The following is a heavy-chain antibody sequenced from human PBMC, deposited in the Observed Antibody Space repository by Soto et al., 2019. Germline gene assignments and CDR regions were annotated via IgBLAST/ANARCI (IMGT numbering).Heavy chain of an antibody. V-gene: IGHV4-34*01. CDR2: INHTGGT. Sequence: SETLSLTCAAYGGSVNGYYWNWIRHPPGKGLEWIGEINHTGGTHYNPSLKSRVTMSVDTSKNQFSLRLSSVTAADTAIYYCATRITVFGLLIPPFDPWGQGTQVTVSS. J-gene: IGHJ5*02. D-gene: IGHD3-3*01. CDR1: GGSVNGYY. CDR3: ATRITVFGLLIPPFDP.